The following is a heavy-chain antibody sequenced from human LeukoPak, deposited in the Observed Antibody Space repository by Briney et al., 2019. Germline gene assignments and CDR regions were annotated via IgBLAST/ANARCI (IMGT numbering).Heavy chain of an antibody. Sequence: GGSLRLSCAASGFTFSSYSMNWVRQAPGKGLEWVSSISSSSYIYYADSVKGRFTISRDNAKNSLYLQMNSLRAEDTAVYYCARDIGAYCGGDCYSGSLDYWGQGTLVTVSS. J-gene: IGHJ4*02. CDR1: GFTFSSYS. V-gene: IGHV3-21*01. CDR2: ISSSSYI. D-gene: IGHD2-21*02. CDR3: ARDIGAYCGGDCYSGSLDY.